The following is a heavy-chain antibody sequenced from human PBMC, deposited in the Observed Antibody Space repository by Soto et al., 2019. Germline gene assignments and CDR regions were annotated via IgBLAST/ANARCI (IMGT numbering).Heavy chain of an antibody. J-gene: IGHJ5*02. D-gene: IGHD2-2*01. CDR1: GDSISSGGYS. CDR3: ARVPDR. V-gene: IGHV4-30-2*01. Sequence: SETLSLTCAVSGDSISSGGYSWSWIRQPPGKGLEWIGYIYHSGSTYYNPSLKSRVTISVDRSKNQFSLKLSSVTAADTAVYYCARVPDRRGQGTLVTVSS. CDR2: IYHSGST.